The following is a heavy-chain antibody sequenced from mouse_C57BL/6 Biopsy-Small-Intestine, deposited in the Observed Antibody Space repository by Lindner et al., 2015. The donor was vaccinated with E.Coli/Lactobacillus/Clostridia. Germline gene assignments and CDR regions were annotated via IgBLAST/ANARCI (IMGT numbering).Heavy chain of an antibody. CDR3: APLFAY. J-gene: IGHJ3*01. CDR2: IDPEDGET. D-gene: IGHD6-1*01. V-gene: IGHV14-2*01. Sequence: VQLQESGAELAKPGASVKLSCKASGYTFTSYWMHWVKQRTEQGLEWIGRIDPEDGETEYAPRFQGKATVSADTSSNTAYLQLSGLTSEDTAVYYCAPLFAYWGQGTLVTVSA. CDR1: GYTFTSYW.